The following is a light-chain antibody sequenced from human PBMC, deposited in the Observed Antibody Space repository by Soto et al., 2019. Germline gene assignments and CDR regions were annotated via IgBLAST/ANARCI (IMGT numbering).Light chain of an antibody. J-gene: IGKJ2*01. CDR3: HQSYSTLYT. V-gene: IGKV1-39*01. Sequence: EIQMTQSPASLSASVGDRVTITCRASQSISSYLNWYQQKPGKAPKLLIYAASSLQSGVPSRFSGSGSGTDFTLTISSLQPEDFATYYCHQSYSTLYTFGQGTKLEIK. CDR1: QSISSY. CDR2: AAS.